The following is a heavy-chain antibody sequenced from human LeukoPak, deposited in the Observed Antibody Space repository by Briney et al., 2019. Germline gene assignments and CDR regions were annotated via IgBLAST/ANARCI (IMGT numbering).Heavy chain of an antibody. CDR2: IIHSGGT. Sequence: SETLSLTCAVYGGSFSGYYRSWIRQPPGKGLDWIGEIIHSGGTNYNPSLKSRVTISVDTSKNQFSLNLNSINAADTAVYYCARGLGGSYYFDHWGQGTLVTVSS. CDR1: GGSFSGYY. V-gene: IGHV4-34*01. D-gene: IGHD1-26*01. CDR3: ARGLGGSYYFDH. J-gene: IGHJ4*02.